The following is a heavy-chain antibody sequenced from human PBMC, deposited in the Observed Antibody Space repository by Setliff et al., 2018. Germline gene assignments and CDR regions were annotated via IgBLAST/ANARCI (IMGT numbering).Heavy chain of an antibody. Sequence: ASVKVSCKASGYTFTSYSMHWVRQAPGQSLEWMGWINAGNGNTKYSQKFQGRVTITRDTPASTAYMELSSLRSEDTAVYFCAGVLRDYYGSGSYYNWFDPWGQGTLVTVSS. V-gene: IGHV1-3*01. J-gene: IGHJ5*02. CDR1: GYTFTSYS. CDR2: INAGNGNT. CDR3: AGVLRDYYGSGSYYNWFDP. D-gene: IGHD3-10*01.